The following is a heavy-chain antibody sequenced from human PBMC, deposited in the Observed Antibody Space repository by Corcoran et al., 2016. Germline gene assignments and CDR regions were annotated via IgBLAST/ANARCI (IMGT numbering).Heavy chain of an antibody. D-gene: IGHD2-8*01. CDR2: IIPIFGTA. V-gene: IGHV1-69*01. CDR1: GGTFSSYA. Sequence: QVQLVQSGAEVKKPGSSVKVSCKASGGTFSSYAISWVRQAPGQGLEWMGGIIPIFGTANYAQKFQGRVTITADESTSTAYMELSSLRSEDTAVYYCARGCTNGVCPRETPNWFDPWGQGTLVTVSS. J-gene: IGHJ5*02. CDR3: ARGCTNGVCPRETPNWFDP.